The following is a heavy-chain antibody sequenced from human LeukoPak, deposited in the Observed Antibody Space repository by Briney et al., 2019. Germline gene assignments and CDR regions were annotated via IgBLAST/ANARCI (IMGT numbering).Heavy chain of an antibody. V-gene: IGHV4-4*07. Sequence: SETLSLTCTVSGGSISSYYWSWIRQPAGKGLEWIGRIYTSGSTNFNPSLKSRVTMSVDTSKNQFSLKLTSVTAADTVVYYCARELGYCSGGSCNRGIDYWGQGTLVTVSS. CDR3: ARELGYCSGGSCNRGIDY. D-gene: IGHD2-15*01. CDR1: GGSISSYY. CDR2: IYTSGST. J-gene: IGHJ4*02.